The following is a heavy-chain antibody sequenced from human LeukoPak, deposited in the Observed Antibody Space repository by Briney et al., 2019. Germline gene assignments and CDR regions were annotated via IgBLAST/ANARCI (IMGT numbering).Heavy chain of an antibody. CDR1: GFTVSRNY. CDR3: ARDRGATWIDY. CDR2: IYSGGST. V-gene: IGHV3-53*01. J-gene: IGHJ4*02. Sequence: GGSLRLSCAASGFTVSRNYMSWVRQAPGKGLEWLSVIYSGGSTYYADSVKGRFTISRDNSKNTLYLQMNSLRAEDTAVYYCARDRGATWIDYWGQGTLVTVSS. D-gene: IGHD1-26*01.